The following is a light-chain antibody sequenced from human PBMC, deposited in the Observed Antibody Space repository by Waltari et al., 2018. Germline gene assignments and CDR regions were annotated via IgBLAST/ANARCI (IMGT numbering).Light chain of an antibody. CDR3: CSYTGSPHVV. V-gene: IGLV2-23*02. CDR2: EVS. J-gene: IGLJ2*01. CDR1: SSDVGSYNL. Sequence: QSALTQPASVSGSPGQSITISCTRTSSDVGSYNLVSWYQQHPGRAPKLMIYEVSERPSGVSNRFSGSKSGNTASLTISGLQAEDEADYYCCSYTGSPHVVFGGGTKLTVL.